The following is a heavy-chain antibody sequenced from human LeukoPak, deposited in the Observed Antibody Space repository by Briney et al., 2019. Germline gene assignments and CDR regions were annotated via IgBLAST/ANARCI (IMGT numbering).Heavy chain of an antibody. CDR2: IDAGTGNM. V-gene: IGHV3-21*01. D-gene: IGHD2-15*01. J-gene: IGHJ4*02. Sequence: KAGGSLRLSCAASGFTFSTYNMHWVRQAPGKGLEWVSSIDAGTGNMYFADSVKGRFTISRDNAKNSLSLQMNSLRAEDTAVYYWGEKFCCGGGCHGFNYWGQGTLVTVSS. CDR3: GEKFCCGGGCHGFNY. CDR1: GFTFSTYN.